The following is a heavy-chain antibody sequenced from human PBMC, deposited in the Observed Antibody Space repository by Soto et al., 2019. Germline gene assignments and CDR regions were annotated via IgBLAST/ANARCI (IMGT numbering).Heavy chain of an antibody. CDR1: GFTFSSYG. CDR2: IWHDGSDK. Sequence: VGSLRLSCVASGFTFSSYGMHWVRQAPGKGLEWVAIIWHDGSDKYYGDSVEGRFTISRDNSKNTLYLQMNTLRAEDTAVYYCAKGYSSSWYVSDYFDYWGQGTLVTVSS. V-gene: IGHV3-33*06. J-gene: IGHJ4*02. D-gene: IGHD6-13*01. CDR3: AKGYSSSWYVSDYFDY.